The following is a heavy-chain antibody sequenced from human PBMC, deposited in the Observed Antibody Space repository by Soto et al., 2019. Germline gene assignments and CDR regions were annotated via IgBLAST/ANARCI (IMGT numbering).Heavy chain of an antibody. V-gene: IGHV1-2*04. CDR2: INPNSGGT. D-gene: IGHD3-10*01. CDR1: GYTFTGYY. J-gene: IGHJ6*02. CDR3: ARDSKLWFGERYYYYGMDV. Sequence: ASVKVSCKASGYTFTGYYMHWVRQAPGQGLEWMGWINPNSGGTNYAQKFQGWVTMTRDTSISTAYMELSRLRSDDTAAYYCARDSKLWFGERYYYYGMDVWGQGTTVTVSS.